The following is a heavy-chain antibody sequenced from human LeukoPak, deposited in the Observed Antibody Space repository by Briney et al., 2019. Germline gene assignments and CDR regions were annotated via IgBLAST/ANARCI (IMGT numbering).Heavy chain of an antibody. V-gene: IGHV3-7*01. J-gene: IGHJ5*02. Sequence: QPGGSLRLSCAASGFTFSSYWMSWVRQAPGKGLEWVANIKQDGSEKYYVDSVKGRFTISRDNAKNSLYLQMNSLRAEDTAVYYCARDLNSGSAWFDPWGQGTRVTVSS. CDR2: IKQDGSEK. CDR3: ARDLNSGSAWFDP. D-gene: IGHD1-26*01. CDR1: GFTFSSYW.